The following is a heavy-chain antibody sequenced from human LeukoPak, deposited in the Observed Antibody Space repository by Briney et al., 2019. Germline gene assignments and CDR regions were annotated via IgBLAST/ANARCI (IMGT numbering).Heavy chain of an antibody. V-gene: IGHV1-2*06. D-gene: IGHD1-26*01. Sequence: ASVKVSCKAFGYTFTGYYIHWVRQAPGQGLEWMGRINPNNGATNYAQKLQGRVTITGDTSISTAYMELSSLRSDDTAVYYCTRESGSYHGNDYWGQGTLVTVSS. CDR3: TRESGSYHGNDY. CDR2: INPNNGAT. J-gene: IGHJ4*02. CDR1: GYTFTGYY.